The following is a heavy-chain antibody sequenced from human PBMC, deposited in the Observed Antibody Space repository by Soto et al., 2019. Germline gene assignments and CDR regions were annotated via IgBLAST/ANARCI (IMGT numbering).Heavy chain of an antibody. Sequence: EVQLVESGGGLVQPGTSLRLSCAASGFIFTNLDFHWVRQPPGKGLEWVSAIGPAGDTYYPESVRGRCSVSSEKARDSVYLQMNSLRVEDTASYYCVRSHHWNLEYWGKGTLVTVAS. J-gene: IGHJ4*02. CDR2: IGPAGDT. V-gene: IGHV3-13*01. CDR3: VRSHHWNLEY. D-gene: IGHD1-1*01. CDR1: GFIFTNLD.